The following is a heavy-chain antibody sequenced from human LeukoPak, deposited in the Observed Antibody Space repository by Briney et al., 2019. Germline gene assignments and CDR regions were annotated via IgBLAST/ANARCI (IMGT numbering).Heavy chain of an antibody. CDR2: IYTSGST. Sequence: SETLSLSCTVSGGSISSGSYYWSWIRQPAGKGLEWIGRIYTSGSTNYNPSLKSRVTISVDTSKNQFSLKLSSVTAADTAVYYCARVEGNYYDSSGYYKPVTYGQDYWGQGTLVTVSS. V-gene: IGHV4-61*02. D-gene: IGHD3-22*01. CDR1: GGSISSGSYY. J-gene: IGHJ4*02. CDR3: ARVEGNYYDSSGYYKPVTYGQDY.